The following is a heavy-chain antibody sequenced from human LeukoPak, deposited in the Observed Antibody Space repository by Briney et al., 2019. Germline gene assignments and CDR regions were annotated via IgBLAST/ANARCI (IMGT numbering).Heavy chain of an antibody. CDR2: IYYSGST. Sequence: SETLSLTCTVSGDSVSNDKFFWGWIRQPPGKGLEWIGSIYYSGSTNYTPSLNSRVTISVDTSKNQFSLKLSSVTAADTAEYYCARGILSGYYFDSWGQGSLVTVSS. D-gene: IGHD2-15*01. CDR1: GDSVSNDKFF. V-gene: IGHV4-39*01. CDR3: ARGILSGYYFDS. J-gene: IGHJ4*02.